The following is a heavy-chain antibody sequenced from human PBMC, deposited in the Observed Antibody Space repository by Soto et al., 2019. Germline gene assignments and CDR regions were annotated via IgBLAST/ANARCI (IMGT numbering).Heavy chain of an antibody. Sequence: PGGSLRLSCAASGFTFSSYGMHWVRQAPGKGLEWVAVIWYDGSNKYYADSVKGRFTISRDNSKNTLYLQMSSLRAEGTAVYYCARGITGTTRYYYGMDVWGQGTTVTVSS. V-gene: IGHV3-33*01. D-gene: IGHD1-7*01. J-gene: IGHJ6*02. CDR3: ARGITGTTRYYYGMDV. CDR1: GFTFSSYG. CDR2: IWYDGSNK.